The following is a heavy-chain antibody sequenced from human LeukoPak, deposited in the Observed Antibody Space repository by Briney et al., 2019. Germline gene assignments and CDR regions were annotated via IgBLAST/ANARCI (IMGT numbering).Heavy chain of an antibody. CDR3: ATAVSQSSSSWYLSDN. Sequence: GGSLRLSCAASGLTFSNYWMHWVRQAPGKGLVWVSRIKTDGSSTSYADSVKGRFTISRDNAKNTLYLQMNSLRAEDTAVYYCATAVSQSSSSWYLSDNWGQGTLVTVSS. CDR1: GLTFSNYW. CDR2: IKTDGSST. D-gene: IGHD6-13*01. V-gene: IGHV3-74*01. J-gene: IGHJ4*02.